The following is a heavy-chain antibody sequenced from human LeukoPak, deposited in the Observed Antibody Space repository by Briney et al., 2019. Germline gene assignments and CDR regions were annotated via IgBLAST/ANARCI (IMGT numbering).Heavy chain of an antibody. V-gene: IGHV4-34*01. J-gene: IGHJ6*03. CDR2: INHSGST. CDR1: GRSFSGYY. D-gene: IGHD6-19*01. Sequence: SETLSLTCAVYGRSFSGYYWSWIRQPPGKGLEWIGEINHSGSTKYIPSLMSRITISVDTSKNQFSLKLSSVTAADTAVYYCARVHAVAGTILYYYYYMDVWGKGTTVTVSS. CDR3: ARVHAVAGTILYYYYYMDV.